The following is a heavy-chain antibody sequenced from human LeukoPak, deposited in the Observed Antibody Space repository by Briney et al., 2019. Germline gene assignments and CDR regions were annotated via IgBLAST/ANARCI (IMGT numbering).Heavy chain of an antibody. CDR3: AKSNGYGLVDI. V-gene: IGHV3-48*03. Sequence: GGSLRLSCAASGFTFSSYEMNWVRQAPGKGLEWVSYISSSGSTIYYADSVKGRFTMSRDNAKNSLYLQMNSLRAEDTAVYYCAKSNGYGLVDIWGQGTMVTVSS. D-gene: IGHD3-10*01. J-gene: IGHJ3*02. CDR2: ISSSGSTI. CDR1: GFTFSSYE.